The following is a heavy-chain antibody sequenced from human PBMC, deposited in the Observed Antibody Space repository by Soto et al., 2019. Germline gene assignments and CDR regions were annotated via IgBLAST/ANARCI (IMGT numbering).Heavy chain of an antibody. D-gene: IGHD5-18*01. Sequence: GGSLRLSCAASGFTFGSYSMNWVRQAPGKGLEWVSSISSSSSYIYYADSVKGRFTISRDNAKNSLYLQMNSLRAEDTAVYYCARVGRYSYGYGLYYYGMDVWGQGTTVTVSS. V-gene: IGHV3-21*01. J-gene: IGHJ6*02. CDR2: ISSSSSYI. CDR1: GFTFGSYS. CDR3: ARVGRYSYGYGLYYYGMDV.